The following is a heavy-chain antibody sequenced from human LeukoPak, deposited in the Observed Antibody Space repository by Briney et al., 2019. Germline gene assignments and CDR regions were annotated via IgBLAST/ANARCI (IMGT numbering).Heavy chain of an antibody. D-gene: IGHD3-10*01. CDR2: IYYSGST. Sequence: SETLSLTCTVSGGSVSSGSYYWSWIRQPPGKGLEWIGYIYYSGSTNYNPSLKSRVTISVDTSKNQFSLKLSSVTAADTAVYYCARESPKGVGESMVWAHNWFDPWGQGTLVTVSS. V-gene: IGHV4-61*01. CDR3: ARESPKGVGESMVWAHNWFDP. J-gene: IGHJ5*01. CDR1: GGSVSSGSYY.